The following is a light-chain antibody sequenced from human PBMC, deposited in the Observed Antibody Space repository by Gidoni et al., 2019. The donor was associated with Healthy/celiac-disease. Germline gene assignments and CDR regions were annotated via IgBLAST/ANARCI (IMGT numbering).Light chain of an antibody. J-gene: IGLJ2*01. CDR2: EVS. CDR3: SSYTSSSTV. CDR1: SSDVGGYNY. Sequence: QSALTQPASVSQSPGQSITISCTGTSSDVGGYNYVSWYQQHPGKAPQLMIYEVSNRPSGVSNRFSGSKSGNTASLTISGLQAEDEADYYCSSYTSSSTVFGGGTKLTVL. V-gene: IGLV2-14*01.